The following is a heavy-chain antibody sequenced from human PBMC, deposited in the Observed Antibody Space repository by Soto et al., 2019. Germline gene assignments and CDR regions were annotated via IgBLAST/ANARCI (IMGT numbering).Heavy chain of an antibody. CDR2: IIPIFGTT. J-gene: IGHJ3*02. CDR3: ARGVHFGSQDGFDI. D-gene: IGHD1-26*01. CDR1: EAPSRRNP. Sequence: QVQLVQSGLGWKNPGPSLRVSSKVLEAPSRRNPLTWLRQAPGQGLEWMGGIIPIFGTTNYAQKSQGRVTITADESTSTAYMEMSSLRSEDTAVYYCARGVHFGSQDGFDIWGQGTMVTVSS. V-gene: IGHV1-69*12.